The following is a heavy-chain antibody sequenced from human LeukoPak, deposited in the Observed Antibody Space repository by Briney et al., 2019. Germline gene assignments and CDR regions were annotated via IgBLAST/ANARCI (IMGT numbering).Heavy chain of an antibody. D-gene: IGHD6-19*01. Sequence: VASVMVSCKTSGYTFTSYGISWVRQAPGQGLEWMGWISAYNGNTNYAQKVQGRVTMTTDASTSTAYMELRSLRSDDTAAYYCARGLQENLAWLTAFSAFDIWGQGTMVTVSS. CDR1: GYTFTSYG. J-gene: IGHJ3*02. CDR2: ISAYNGNT. V-gene: IGHV1-18*01. CDR3: ARGLQENLAWLTAFSAFDI.